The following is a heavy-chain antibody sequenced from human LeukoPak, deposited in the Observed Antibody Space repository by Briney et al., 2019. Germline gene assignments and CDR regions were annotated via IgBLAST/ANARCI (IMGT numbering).Heavy chain of an antibody. CDR1: GYTFTSYD. CDR2: MNPNSGNT. Sequence: GASVKVSCKASGYTFTSYDVNWVRQATGQGLEWMGWMNPNSGNTGYAQKFQGRVTMTRNTSISTAYMELSSLRSEDTAVYYCARGKPAYCGGDSNFDYWGQGTLVTVSS. D-gene: IGHD2-21*02. CDR3: ARGKPAYCGGDSNFDY. V-gene: IGHV1-8*01. J-gene: IGHJ4*02.